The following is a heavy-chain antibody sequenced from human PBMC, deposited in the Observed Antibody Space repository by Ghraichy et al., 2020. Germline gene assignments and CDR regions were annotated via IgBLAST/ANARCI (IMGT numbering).Heavy chain of an antibody. V-gene: IGHV1-2*02. D-gene: IGHD3-22*01. CDR3: ARPYYYDSSGYGFDY. Sequence: ASVKVSCKASGYTFTGYYMHWVRQAPGQGLEWMGWINPNSGGTNYAQKFQGRVTMTRDTSISTAYMELSRLRSDDTAVYYCARPYYYDSSGYGFDYWGQGTLVTVSS. CDR1: GYTFTGYY. CDR2: INPNSGGT. J-gene: IGHJ4*02.